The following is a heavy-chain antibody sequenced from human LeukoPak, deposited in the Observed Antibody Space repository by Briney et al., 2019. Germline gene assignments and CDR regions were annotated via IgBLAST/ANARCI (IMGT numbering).Heavy chain of an antibody. V-gene: IGHV1-69*13. CDR3: ARAAPSTGYSYGPGMGYYYGMDV. Sequence: SVKVSCKASGGTFSSYAISWVRQAPGQGLEWMGGIIPIFGTANYAQKSQGRVTITADESTSTAYMELSSLRSEDTAVYYCARAAPSTGYSYGPGMGYYYGMDVWGQGTTVTVSS. CDR2: IIPIFGTA. CDR1: GGTFSSYA. D-gene: IGHD5-18*01. J-gene: IGHJ6*02.